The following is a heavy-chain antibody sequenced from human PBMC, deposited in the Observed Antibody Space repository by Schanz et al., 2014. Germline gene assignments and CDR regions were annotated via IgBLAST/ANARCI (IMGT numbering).Heavy chain of an antibody. CDR1: GFTFDTYT. CDR3: ARVLRGVLPTTIGDAFDI. V-gene: IGHV3-21*01. CDR2: ISTSSSFI. D-gene: IGHD2-2*01. J-gene: IGHJ3*02. Sequence: EVQLVESGGGLVKPWGSLRLSCGASGFTFDTYTMNWVRRAPGKGLEWVSSISTSSSFIHYADSVKGRFTISRDNAKNSLYLQMNSLRAEDTAVYYCARVLRGVLPTTIGDAFDIWGQGTMVTVSS.